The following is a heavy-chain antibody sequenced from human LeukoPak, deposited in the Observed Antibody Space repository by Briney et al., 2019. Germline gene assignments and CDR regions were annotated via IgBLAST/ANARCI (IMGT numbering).Heavy chain of an antibody. CDR1: GFTFSSYG. D-gene: IGHD2-15*01. V-gene: IGHV3-30*18. CDR3: AKVPGSFDAFDI. CDR2: ISYDGSNK. J-gene: IGHJ3*02. Sequence: TGGSLRLSCAASGFTFSSYGMHWVRQAPGKGLEWVAVISYDGSNKYYADSVKGRFTISRDNSKNTLYLQMNSLRAEDTAVYYCAKVPGSFDAFDIWGQGTMVTVSS.